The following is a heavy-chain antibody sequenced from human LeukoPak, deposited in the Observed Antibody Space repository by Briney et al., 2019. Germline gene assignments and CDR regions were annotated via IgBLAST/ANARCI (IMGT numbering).Heavy chain of an antibody. J-gene: IGHJ1*01. D-gene: IGHD3-22*01. CDR1: GFTFDDYA. Sequence: PGRSLRLSCAASGFTFDDYAMHWVRQAPGKGLEWVSGISWNSGSIGYADSVKGRFTISRDNAKNSLYLQMNSLRAEDTALCYCAKGGYYYDSSGYYAQYFQHWGQGTLVTVSS. V-gene: IGHV3-9*01. CDR2: ISWNSGSI. CDR3: AKGGYYYDSSGYYAQYFQH.